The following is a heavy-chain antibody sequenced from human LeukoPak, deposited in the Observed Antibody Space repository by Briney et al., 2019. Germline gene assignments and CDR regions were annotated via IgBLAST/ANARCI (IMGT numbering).Heavy chain of an antibody. D-gene: IGHD2-2*01. Sequence: GGSLRLSCTASGFTFSSYGMNWVRQAPGKGLEWVSYISSGTTTIYYADSVKGRFTISRVNAKNSLYLQMNSLRAEDTAVYYCARRYCSSTSCTLDYWGQGTLVTVSS. CDR3: ARRYCSSTSCTLDY. CDR2: ISSGTTTI. CDR1: GFTFSSYG. J-gene: IGHJ4*02. V-gene: IGHV3-48*03.